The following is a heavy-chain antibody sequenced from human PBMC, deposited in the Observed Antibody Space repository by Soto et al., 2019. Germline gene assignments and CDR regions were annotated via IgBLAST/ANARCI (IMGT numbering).Heavy chain of an antibody. D-gene: IGHD2-2*01. Sequence: ASVKVSCKASGYTFTSYGISWVRQAPGQGLEWMGWISAYNGNTNYAQKLQGRVTITRDTSASTAYMELSSLRSEDTAVYYCAREILGYCSSTSCRGGSTYFDYWGQGTLVTAPQ. V-gene: IGHV1-18*01. CDR3: AREILGYCSSTSCRGGSTYFDY. CDR1: GYTFTSYG. CDR2: ISAYNGNT. J-gene: IGHJ4*02.